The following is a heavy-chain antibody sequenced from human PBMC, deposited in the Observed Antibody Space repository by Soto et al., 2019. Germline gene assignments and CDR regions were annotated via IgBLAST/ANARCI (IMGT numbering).Heavy chain of an antibody. V-gene: IGHV3-23*01. CDR2: ISGSGGST. CDR3: AKEVRGVINFDY. CDR1: GFTFSSYA. Sequence: GESLKISCAASGFTFSSYAMSWVRQAPGKGLEWGSAISGSGGSTYYADSVKGRFTISRDNSKNTLYLQMNSLRAEDTAVYYCAKEVRGVINFDYWGQGTLVTVSS. D-gene: IGHD3-10*01. J-gene: IGHJ4*02.